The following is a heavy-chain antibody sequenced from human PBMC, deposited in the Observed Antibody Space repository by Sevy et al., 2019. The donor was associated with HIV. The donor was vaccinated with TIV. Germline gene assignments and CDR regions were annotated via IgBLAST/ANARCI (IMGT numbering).Heavy chain of an antibody. CDR2: ISWNSGSI. J-gene: IGHJ4*02. CDR3: AKGGTTVVTSHFDY. D-gene: IGHD4-17*01. Sequence: GGSLRLSCAASGFTFDDYAMHWVRQAPGKGLEWVSGISWNSGSIGYADSVKGRFTISRGNAKNSLYLEMNSLRAEDTALYYCAKGGTTVVTSHFDYWGQGTLVTVSS. CDR1: GFTFDDYA. V-gene: IGHV3-9*01.